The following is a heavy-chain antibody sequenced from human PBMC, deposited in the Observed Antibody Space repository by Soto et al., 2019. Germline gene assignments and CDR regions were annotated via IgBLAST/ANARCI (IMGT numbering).Heavy chain of an antibody. J-gene: IGHJ5*02. V-gene: IGHV3-53*02. CDR3: ARALPVAKGGFDP. CDR2: IYTAGGT. D-gene: IGHD2-2*01. CDR1: GFTVSNTY. Sequence: EVQLVETGGGLIQPGGSLRLSCADSGFTVSNTYMTWVRQPPGKGLECVSVIYTAGGTNYADSVKGRFIISRDNSKNTLYLQMNSLRAEDTAVYYCARALPVAKGGFDPCGQGTLVTVSS.